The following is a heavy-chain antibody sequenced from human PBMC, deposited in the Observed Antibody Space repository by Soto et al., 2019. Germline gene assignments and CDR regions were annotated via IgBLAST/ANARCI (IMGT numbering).Heavy chain of an antibody. V-gene: IGHV6-1*01. CDR1: GDSVSSNSAA. J-gene: IGHJ4*02. CDR3: ARDSVSLFCGGDRYFDY. Sequence: SQTLSLTCAISGDSVSSNSAAWNWIRQSPSRGLEWLGRTYYRSKWYNDYAVSVKSRITINPDTSKNQFSLQLNSVTPEDTAVYYCARDSVSLFCGGDRYFDYWGQGTLVTVSS. D-gene: IGHD2-21*02. CDR2: TYYRSKWYN.